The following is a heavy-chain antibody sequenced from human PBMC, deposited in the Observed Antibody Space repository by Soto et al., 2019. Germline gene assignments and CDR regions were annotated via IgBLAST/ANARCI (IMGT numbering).Heavy chain of an antibody. CDR3: AKVGPYDSGSYMFRYNLFGP. D-gene: IGHD3-10*01. CDR2: IQFDGSIT. J-gene: IGHJ5*02. Sequence: GGSLRLSCAASGFTFSSYGMHWVRQAPGKGLEWVATIQFDGSITYYSDSVKGRFTISRDNSKNTVDLQMNSLRAEDTAVYYCAKVGPYDSGSYMFRYNLFGPWGPGTLVTVSS. CDR1: GFTFSSYG. V-gene: IGHV3-30*02.